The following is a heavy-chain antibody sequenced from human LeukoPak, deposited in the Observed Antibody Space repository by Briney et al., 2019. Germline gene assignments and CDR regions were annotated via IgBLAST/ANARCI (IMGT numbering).Heavy chain of an antibody. CDR3: ARGGGLDV. V-gene: IGHV3-7*03. J-gene: IGHJ6*02. D-gene: IGHD3-16*01. Sequence: GGSLRLSCAASGVTFDDYAMHWARQAPGKGLEWVASINHNGNVNYYVDSVKGRFTISRDNAKNSLYLQMSNLRAEDTAVYFCARGGGLDVWGQGATVTVSS. CDR1: GVTFDDYA. CDR2: INHNGNVN.